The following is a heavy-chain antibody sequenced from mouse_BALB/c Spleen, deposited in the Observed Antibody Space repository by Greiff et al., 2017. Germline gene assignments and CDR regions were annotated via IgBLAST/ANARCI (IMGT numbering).Heavy chain of an antibody. CDR1: GFTFSSYG. CDR3: ARDRSITTATFYFDY. J-gene: IGHJ2*01. Sequence: EVKLVESGGGLVQPGGSLKLSCAASGFTFSSYGMSWVRQTPDKRLELVATINSNGGSTYYPDSVKGRFTISRDNAKNTLYLQMSSLKSEDTAMYYCARDRSITTATFYFDYWGQGTTLTVSS. CDR2: INSNGGST. D-gene: IGHD1-2*01. V-gene: IGHV5-6-3*01.